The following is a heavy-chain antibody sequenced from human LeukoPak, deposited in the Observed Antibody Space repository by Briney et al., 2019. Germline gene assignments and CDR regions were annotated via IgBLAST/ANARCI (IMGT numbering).Heavy chain of an antibody. CDR3: AKELYRSGYSSSEGADY. CDR1: GFTFSSYA. D-gene: IGHD6-13*01. J-gene: IGHJ4*02. V-gene: IGHV3-30*02. CDR2: IRYDGSNK. Sequence: GGSLRLSCAASGFTFSSYAMHWVRQAPGKGLEWVAFIRYDGSNKYYADSVKGRFTISRDNSKNTLYLQMNSLRAEDTAVYYCAKELYRSGYSSSEGADYWGQGTLVTVSS.